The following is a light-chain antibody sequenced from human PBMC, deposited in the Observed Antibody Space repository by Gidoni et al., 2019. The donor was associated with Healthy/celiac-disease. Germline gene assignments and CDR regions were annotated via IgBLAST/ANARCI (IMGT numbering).Light chain of an antibody. CDR2: AAS. CDR3: QQLNSFLFT. CDR1: QGISSY. J-gene: IGKJ3*01. V-gene: IGKV1-9*01. Sequence: DIQLTQSPSFLSASVGDRVTITCRASQGISSYLAWYQQKPGKAPKLLIYAASTLQSGVPSRFSGSGSGTEFTLTISSLQPEDFATYYCQQLNSFLFTFGPGTKVEIK.